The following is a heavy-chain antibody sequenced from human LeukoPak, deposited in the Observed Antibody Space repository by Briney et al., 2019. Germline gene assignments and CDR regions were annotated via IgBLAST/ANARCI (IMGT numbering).Heavy chain of an antibody. CDR1: GGTFSSYA. J-gene: IGHJ6*03. D-gene: IGHD6-6*01. Sequence: SVKVSCKASGGTFSSYAISWVRQAPGQGLEWMGRIIPIFGTANYAQKFQGRVTITPDESTSTAYMELSSLRSEDTAVYYCARGGEYSSSFLDYYYYYMDVWGKGTTVTVSS. CDR2: IIPIFGTA. CDR3: ARGGEYSSSFLDYYYYYMDV. V-gene: IGHV1-69*15.